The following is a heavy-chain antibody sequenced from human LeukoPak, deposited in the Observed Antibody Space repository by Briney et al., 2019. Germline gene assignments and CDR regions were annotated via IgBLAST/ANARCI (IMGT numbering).Heavy chain of an antibody. CDR2: ISPSGGST. D-gene: IGHD4-23*01. V-gene: IGHV1-46*01. Sequence: ASVKVSRKASGNTFSSYFIHWVRQAPGQGLEWMGIISPSGGSTSYAQEFQGRVTMTRDTSTSTVYMELSSLRSEDTAVYYCGRVTLYAFDIWGQGTMVTVSS. CDR3: GRVTLYAFDI. J-gene: IGHJ3*02. CDR1: GNTFSSYF.